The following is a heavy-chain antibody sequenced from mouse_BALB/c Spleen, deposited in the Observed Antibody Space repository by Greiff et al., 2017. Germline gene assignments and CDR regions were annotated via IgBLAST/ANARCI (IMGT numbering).Heavy chain of an antibody. CDR2: INPYNGDT. CDR3: AREGVVPFDY. J-gene: IGHJ2*01. CDR1: GYSFTGYF. V-gene: IGHV1-20*02. Sequence: EVKLQESGPELVKPGASVKISCKASGYSFTGYFMNWVMQSHGKSLEWIGRINPYNGDTFYNQKFKGEATLTVDKSSSTAHMELRSLASEDSAVYYCAREGVVPFDYWGQGTTLTVSS. D-gene: IGHD1-1*01.